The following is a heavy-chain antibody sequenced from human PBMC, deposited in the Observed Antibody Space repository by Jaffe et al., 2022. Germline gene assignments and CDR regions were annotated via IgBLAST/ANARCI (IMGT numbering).Heavy chain of an antibody. CDR3: ARHGPSVYYDILTGHWGGRNWFDP. CDR2: IYHSGST. V-gene: IGHV4-38-2*01. CDR1: GYSISSGYY. Sequence: QVQLQESGPGLVKPSETLSLTCAVSGYSISSGYYWGWIRQPPGKGLEWIGSIYHSGSTYYNPSLKSRVTISVDTSKNQFSLKLSSVTAADTAVYYCARHGPSVYYDILTGHWGGRNWFDPWGQGTLVTVSS. D-gene: IGHD3-9*01. J-gene: IGHJ5*02.